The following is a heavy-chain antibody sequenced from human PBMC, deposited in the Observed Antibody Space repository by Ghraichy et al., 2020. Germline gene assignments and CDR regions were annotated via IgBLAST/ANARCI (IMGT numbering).Heavy chain of an antibody. V-gene: IGHV4-59*01. CDR3: ASTERWFGDHDAAFDI. Sequence: SETLSLTCTVSGGSISSYYWSWIRQPPGKGLEWIGYIYYSGSTNYNPSLKSRVTISVDTSKNQFSLKLSSVTAADTAVYYCASTERWFGDHDAAFDIWGQGTMVTVSS. J-gene: IGHJ3*02. D-gene: IGHD3-10*01. CDR2: IYYSGST. CDR1: GGSISSYY.